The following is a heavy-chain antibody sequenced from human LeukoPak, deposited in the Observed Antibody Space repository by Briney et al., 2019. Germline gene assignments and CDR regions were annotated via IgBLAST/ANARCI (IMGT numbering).Heavy chain of an antibody. V-gene: IGHV4-39*01. CDR2: IYYSGST. D-gene: IGHD3-9*01. CDR3: ARGGKYDILTGYYNRQKNHPLYGMDV. CDR1: GGSISSSSYH. J-gene: IGHJ6*02. Sequence: PSETLSLTCTVSGGSISSSSYHWGWIRQPPGKGLEWIGSIYYSGSTDYNPSLKSRVIISGDTSKNQFSLKLSSVTAADTAVYYCARGGKYDILTGYYNRQKNHPLYGMDVWGQGTTVTVSS.